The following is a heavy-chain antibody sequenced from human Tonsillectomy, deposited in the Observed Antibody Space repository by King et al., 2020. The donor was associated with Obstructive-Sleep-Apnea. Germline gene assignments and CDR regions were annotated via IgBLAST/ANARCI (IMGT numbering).Heavy chain of an antibody. CDR2: IFYTGRT. Sequence: VQLQESGPGLVKPSQTLSLTCTVSGDSIEGYYWNWIRQHPGKGLEWIGYIFYTGRTYYNPSLRSRLTISIDTSKNQFSLRLTSVTAADTAVYYCATNYAHDYGDHFDYWGQGTLVTVSS. D-gene: IGHD4-17*01. V-gene: IGHV4-31*03. CDR1: GDSIEGYY. CDR3: ATNYAHDYGDHFDY. J-gene: IGHJ4*02.